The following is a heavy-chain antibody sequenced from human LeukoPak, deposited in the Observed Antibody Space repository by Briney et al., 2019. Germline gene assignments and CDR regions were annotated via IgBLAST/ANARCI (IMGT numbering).Heavy chain of an antibody. CDR1: GYTFTGYY. Sequence: ASVKVSCKASGYTFTGYYVHWVRQAPGQGLEWMGWISAYNGNTNYAQKLQGRVTMTTDTSTSTAYMELRSLRSDDTAVYYCARFPLGFGARPFDYWGQGTLVTVSS. V-gene: IGHV1-18*04. CDR3: ARFPLGFGARPFDY. D-gene: IGHD6-6*01. J-gene: IGHJ4*02. CDR2: ISAYNGNT.